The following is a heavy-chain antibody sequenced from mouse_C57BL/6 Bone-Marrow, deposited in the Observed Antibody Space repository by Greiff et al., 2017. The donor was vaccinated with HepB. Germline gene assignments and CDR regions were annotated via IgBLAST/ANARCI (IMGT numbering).Heavy chain of an antibody. D-gene: IGHD1-1*01. CDR1: GYSITSGYY. CDR2: ISYDGSN. J-gene: IGHJ1*03. V-gene: IGHV3-6*01. CDR3: ARDYYGSSYAYWYFDV. Sequence: DVQLQESGPGLVKPSQSLSLTCSVTGYSITSGYYWNWIRQFPGNKLEWMGYISYDGSNNYNPSLKNRISITRDTSKNQFFLKLNSVTTEDTATYYCARDYYGSSYAYWYFDVWGTGTTVTVSS.